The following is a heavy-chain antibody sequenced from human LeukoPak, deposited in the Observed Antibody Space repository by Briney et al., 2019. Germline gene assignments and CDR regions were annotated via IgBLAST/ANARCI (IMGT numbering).Heavy chain of an antibody. J-gene: IGHJ4*02. D-gene: IGHD3-10*01. CDR1: GFTFSSYA. Sequence: GRSLRLSCAASGFTFSSYAMHWVRQAPGKGLEYVSAISSNGGSTYYANSVKGRFTISRDNSKNTLYLQMGSLRAEDMAVYYCARDRGLLWFGELSFDFDYWGQGTLVTVSS. V-gene: IGHV3-64*01. CDR2: ISSNGGST. CDR3: ARDRGLLWFGELSFDFDY.